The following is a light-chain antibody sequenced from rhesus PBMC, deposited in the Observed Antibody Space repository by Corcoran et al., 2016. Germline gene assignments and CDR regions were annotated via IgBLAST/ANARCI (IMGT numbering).Light chain of an antibody. J-gene: IGKJ1*01. CDR1: QAINNN. CDR3: QHAYSSPWT. CDR2: PAS. Sequence: DIQLTQSPSSLSASVGDRVTIACQASQAINNNLAWYQERPGRAPKLLIYPASTLQSGVPSRSSGNGSGTYFTLTITTLQPEDVATYYCQHAYSSPWTFGRGTKMEI. V-gene: IGKV1-25*01.